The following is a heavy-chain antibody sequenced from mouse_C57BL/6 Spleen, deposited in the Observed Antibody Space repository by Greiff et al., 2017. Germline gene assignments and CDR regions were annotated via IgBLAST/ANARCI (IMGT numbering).Heavy chain of an antibody. Sequence: VQLQQSGAELVKPGASVKMSCKASGYTFTSYWINWVKQRPGQGLEWIGDIYPGSGSTNYNEKFKSKDPLTVDTSSSTAYMKLSSLTSEDSAVYYCARSDYDYVDYAMDYWGQGTSVTVSS. CDR1: GYTFTSYW. CDR3: ARSDYDYVDYAMDY. V-gene: IGHV1-55*01. D-gene: IGHD2-4*01. J-gene: IGHJ4*01. CDR2: IYPGSGST.